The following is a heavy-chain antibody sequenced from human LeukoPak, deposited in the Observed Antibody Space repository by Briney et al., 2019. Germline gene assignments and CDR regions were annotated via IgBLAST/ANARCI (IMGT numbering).Heavy chain of an antibody. D-gene: IGHD3-10*01. CDR3: AKDGGKRFGEFLYQRGPLDY. CDR1: GFTFSSYG. J-gene: IGHJ4*02. CDR2: IRYDGSNK. Sequence: GGSLRLSCAPSGFTFSSYGMHWVRQAPGNGLEWVAFIRYDGSNKYYADSVKGRFTISRDNSKNTLYLQMNSLRAEDTAVYYCAKDGGKRFGEFLYQRGPLDYWGQGTLVTVSP. V-gene: IGHV3-30*02.